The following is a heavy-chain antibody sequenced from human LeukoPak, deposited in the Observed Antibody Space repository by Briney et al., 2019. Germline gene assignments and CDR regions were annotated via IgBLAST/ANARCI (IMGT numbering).Heavy chain of an antibody. Sequence: GVSLRLSCAASGFTFSSYEMNWVRQAPGKGLEWVSYISSSGSTIYYADSVKGRFTISRDNAKNSLYLQMNSLRAEDTALYYCARGIAGSDDAFDIWGQGTMVTVSS. V-gene: IGHV3-48*03. J-gene: IGHJ3*02. D-gene: IGHD6-13*01. CDR2: ISSSGSTI. CDR3: ARGIAGSDDAFDI. CDR1: GFTFSSYE.